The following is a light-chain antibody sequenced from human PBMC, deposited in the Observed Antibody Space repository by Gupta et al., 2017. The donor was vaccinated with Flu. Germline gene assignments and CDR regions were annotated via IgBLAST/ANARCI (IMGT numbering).Light chain of an antibody. Sequence: SYKLTQPLSVSVALGQTAKITCGGNNIGNKNVHWYQQRPGQAPVVVISRDNNRPSGIPERFSGSNSGNTATLTISRAQAGDEADYYCQVWDSRTVVFGGGTKLTVL. CDR2: RDN. CDR3: QVWDSRTVV. J-gene: IGLJ3*02. V-gene: IGLV3-9*01. CDR1: NIGNKN.